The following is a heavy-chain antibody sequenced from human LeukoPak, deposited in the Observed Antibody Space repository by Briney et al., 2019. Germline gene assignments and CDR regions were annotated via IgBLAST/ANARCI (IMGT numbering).Heavy chain of an antibody. V-gene: IGHV4-38-2*02. CDR1: GYSISSGYY. CDR2: IYHSGST. CDR3: ARDSSMIVVVMGFFDY. D-gene: IGHD3-22*01. Sequence: SETLSLTCTVSGYSISSGYYWGWIRQPPGKGLEWIGSIYHSGSTYYNPSLKNRVTISVDTSKNQFSLKLTSVTAADTAVYYCARDSSMIVVVMGFFDYWGQGTLVTVSS. J-gene: IGHJ4*02.